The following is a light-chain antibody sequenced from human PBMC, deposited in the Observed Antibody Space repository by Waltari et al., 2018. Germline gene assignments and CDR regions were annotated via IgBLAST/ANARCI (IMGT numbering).Light chain of an antibody. CDR3: QQSYSPPFT. CDR1: RGIDSY. V-gene: IGKV1-39*01. Sequence: DIQMTQSPSSLSTPVGDRVTITCRASRGIDSYLNWYQQRPGKAPKPLIYDASTLQREVPTRFSGGGIGTDVTLSINNLQPDDFATYFCQQSYSPPFTFGQGTRLEI. CDR2: DAS. J-gene: IGKJ5*01.